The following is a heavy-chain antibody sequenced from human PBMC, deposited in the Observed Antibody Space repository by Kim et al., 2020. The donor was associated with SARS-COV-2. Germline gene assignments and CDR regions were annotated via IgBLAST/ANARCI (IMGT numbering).Heavy chain of an antibody. V-gene: IGHV4-39*01. CDR3: AGLPTGHPNWFDR. J-gene: IGHJ5*02. Sequence: SETLSLTCTVSGGSIRSGTNTWGWIRQPPGKGLEWIATFHYTGNTYYKPSLQSRLTISVDTSKSQVSLKLTSVTAADTAVYYCAGLPTGHPNWFDRWGRGTLVTVSS. D-gene: IGHD3-9*01. CDR2: FHYTGNT. CDR1: GGSIRSGTNT.